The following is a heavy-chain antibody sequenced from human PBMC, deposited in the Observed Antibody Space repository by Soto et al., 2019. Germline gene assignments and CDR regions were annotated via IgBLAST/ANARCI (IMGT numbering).Heavy chain of an antibody. CDR2: INAANGDT. CDR3: VRRHVSATGIDWFDP. CDR1: GYTFTSYG. D-gene: IGHD6-13*01. V-gene: IGHV1-3*01. Sequence: ASVKVSCKASGYTFTSYGIHWVRQAPGQRLEWMGWINAANGDTKYSPKFQGRVTITRDTSASTAYMELSSLRSKDTAVYYCVRRHVSATGIDWFDPWRQGTLVTVSS. J-gene: IGHJ5*02.